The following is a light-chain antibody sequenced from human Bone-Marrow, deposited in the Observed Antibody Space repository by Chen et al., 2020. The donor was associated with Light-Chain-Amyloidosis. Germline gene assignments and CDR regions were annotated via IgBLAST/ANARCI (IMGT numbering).Light chain of an antibody. Sequence: SSELTQPPSVSVSPVQTARITCSGDDLPTKYAYWYQQKPGQAPVLVIHRETERPSGISERFSGSSSGTTATLTISGVQAEDEADYHCQSADSSGTYEVIFGGGTKLTVL. V-gene: IGLV3-25*03. CDR2: RET. CDR1: DLPTKY. J-gene: IGLJ2*01. CDR3: QSADSSGTYEVI.